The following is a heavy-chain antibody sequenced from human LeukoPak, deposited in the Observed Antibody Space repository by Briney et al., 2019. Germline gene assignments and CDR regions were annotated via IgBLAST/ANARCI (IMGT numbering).Heavy chain of an antibody. CDR1: GFTFSSYS. CDR2: ITSSSSTI. Sequence: GGSLRLSCAASGFTFSSYSMNWVRQAPGKGLEWVSYITSSSSTIYYADSVKGRFTISRDNAKNSLFLQMNSLRAEDTALYYCATSIVPYYYYMDVWGKGTTVTVSS. D-gene: IGHD6-6*01. V-gene: IGHV3-48*01. CDR3: ATSIVPYYYYMDV. J-gene: IGHJ6*03.